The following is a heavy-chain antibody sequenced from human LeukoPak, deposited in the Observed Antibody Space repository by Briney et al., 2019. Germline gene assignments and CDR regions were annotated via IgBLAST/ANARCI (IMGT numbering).Heavy chain of an antibody. Sequence: GGSLRLSCAASGFTFSSYDMSWVRQAPGKGLEWVSAISGSGGSTYYADSVKGRFTISRDNSKNTLYLQMNSLRAEDTAVYYCAKDRDPGYSSSWYDYWGQGTLVTVSS. CDR2: ISGSGGST. CDR1: GFTFSSYD. D-gene: IGHD6-13*01. V-gene: IGHV3-23*01. CDR3: AKDRDPGYSSSWYDY. J-gene: IGHJ4*02.